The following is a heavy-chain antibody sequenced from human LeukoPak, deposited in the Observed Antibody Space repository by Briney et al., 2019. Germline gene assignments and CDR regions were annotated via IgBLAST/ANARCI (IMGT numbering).Heavy chain of an antibody. CDR1: GGSISSSNW. Sequence: PSETLSLTCAVSGGSISSSNWWTWVRQPPGKGLEWIGEIYHSGTTNYNPSLKSRLTISVDKSKNQFSLKLSSVTAADTAVYYCASGRYSSGWFVRVFDYWGQGTLVTASS. J-gene: IGHJ4*02. V-gene: IGHV4-4*02. D-gene: IGHD6-19*01. CDR3: ASGRYSSGWFVRVFDY. CDR2: IYHSGTT.